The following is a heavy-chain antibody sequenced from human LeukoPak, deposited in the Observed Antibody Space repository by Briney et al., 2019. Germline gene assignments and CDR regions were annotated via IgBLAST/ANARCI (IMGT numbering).Heavy chain of an antibody. V-gene: IGHV3-20*04. D-gene: IGHD3-10*01. J-gene: IGHJ4*02. CDR1: GFTFDDYG. CDR2: INWNGGST. CDR3: ARSGYYGSGSVRGFDY. Sequence: GGSLRLSCAASGFTFDDYGMSWVRQAPGKGLEWVSGINWNGGSTGYADSVKGRFTISRDNAKNSLYLQMNSLRAEDTALYYCARSGYYGSGSVRGFDYWGQGTLVTVSS.